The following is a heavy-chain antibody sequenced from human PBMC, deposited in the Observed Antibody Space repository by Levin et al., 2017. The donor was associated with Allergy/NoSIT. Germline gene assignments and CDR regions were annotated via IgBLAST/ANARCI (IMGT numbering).Heavy chain of an antibody. Sequence: QSGGSLRLSCAASGFTFSSYAMHWVRQAPGKGLEWVAAISYDGSNTDYADSVKGRFTISRDNSKNTLYLQVNSLRAEDTAVYYCASALLLLGAVDYWGQGTLVTVSS. CDR1: GFTFSSYA. J-gene: IGHJ4*02. CDR3: ASALLLLGAVDY. CDR2: ISYDGSNT. D-gene: IGHD2-21*01. V-gene: IGHV3-30-3*01.